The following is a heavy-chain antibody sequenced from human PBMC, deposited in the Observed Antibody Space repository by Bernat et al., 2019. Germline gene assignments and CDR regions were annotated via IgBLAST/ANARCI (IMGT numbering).Heavy chain of an antibody. CDR1: GFTFSSYG. Sequence: QVQLVESGGGVVQPGRSLRLSCAASGFTFSSYGMHWVRQAPGKGLEWVAVIWYDGSNKYYADSVKGRFTISRDNSKNTLYLQMNSLRAEDTAVYYCARDFGAWGSRTFYYYYYMDVWGKGTTVTVSS. D-gene: IGHD3-16*01. CDR3: ARDFGAWGSRTFYYYYYMDV. V-gene: IGHV3-33*01. CDR2: IWYDGSNK. J-gene: IGHJ6*03.